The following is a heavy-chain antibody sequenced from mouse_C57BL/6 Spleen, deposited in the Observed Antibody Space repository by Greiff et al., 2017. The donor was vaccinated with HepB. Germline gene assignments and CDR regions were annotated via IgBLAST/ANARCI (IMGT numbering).Heavy chain of an antibody. CDR3: ARSPAY. Sequence: QVQLQQSGAELVRPGTSVKVSCKASGYAFTNYLIECVKQRPGQGLEWIGVINPGSGGTNYNEKFKGKATLTADKSSSTAYMQLSSLTSEDSAVYFCARSPAYWGQGTLVTVSA. CDR1: GYAFTNYL. V-gene: IGHV1-54*01. J-gene: IGHJ3*01. CDR2: INPGSGGT.